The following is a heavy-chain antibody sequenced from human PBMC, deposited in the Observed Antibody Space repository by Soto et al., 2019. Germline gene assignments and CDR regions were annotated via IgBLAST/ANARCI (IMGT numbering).Heavy chain of an antibody. Sequence: ASVKVSCKASGYTFTSYYMHWVRQAPGQGLEWMGIINPSGGSTSYAQKFQGRVTMTRDKSTSTVYMELSSLRSEDTAVYYCARGDILTGSKLYYYYGMDVWGQGTTVTVSS. CDR2: INPSGGST. V-gene: IGHV1-46*01. D-gene: IGHD3-9*01. CDR3: ARGDILTGSKLYYYYGMDV. CDR1: GYTFTSYY. J-gene: IGHJ6*02.